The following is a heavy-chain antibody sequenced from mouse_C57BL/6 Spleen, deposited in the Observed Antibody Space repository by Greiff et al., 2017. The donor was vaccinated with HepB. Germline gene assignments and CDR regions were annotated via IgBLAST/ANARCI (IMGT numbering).Heavy chain of an antibody. J-gene: IGHJ2*01. CDR1: GYTFTSYW. CDR3: ARDQLGLFDY. V-gene: IGHV1-55*01. D-gene: IGHD4-1*02. Sequence: QVQLQPGAELVKPGASVKMSCKASGYTFTSYWITWVKQRPGQGLEWIGDIYPGSGSTNYNEKFKSKATLTVDTSSSTAYMQLSSLTSEDSAVYYCARDQLGLFDYWGQGTTLTVSS. CDR2: IYPGSGST.